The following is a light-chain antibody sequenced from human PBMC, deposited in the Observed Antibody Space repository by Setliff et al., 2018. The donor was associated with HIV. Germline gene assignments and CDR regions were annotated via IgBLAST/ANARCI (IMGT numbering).Light chain of an antibody. V-gene: IGKV1-5*03. J-gene: IGKJ1*01. CDR3: QQYNFYSLT. CDR2: RAS. Sequence: DIQMTQSPSTLSASVGDRVTITCRASQTISSRLLAWYQQKPGKAPRLLLYRASSLESGVPSRFSGSGSGTEFTLTISSLQPDDFATYYCQQYNFYSLTFGQGTKV. CDR1: QTISSR.